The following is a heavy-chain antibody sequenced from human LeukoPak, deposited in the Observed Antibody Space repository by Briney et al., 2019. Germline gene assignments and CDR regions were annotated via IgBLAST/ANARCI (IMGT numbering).Heavy chain of an antibody. CDR2: ISGGGSFT. D-gene: IGHD3-10*01. CDR3: AKLLDSGSYYKYDY. Sequence: GGSLRLSCAPSVYPFSSYDMSWVRQAPVKGLECVSTISGGGSFTYYADSVKGRFTISRDNSMKTLYLQMNSLRAEDTAVYYCAKLLDSGSYYKYDYWGQGILVTVSS. J-gene: IGHJ4*02. V-gene: IGHV3-23*01. CDR1: VYPFSSYD.